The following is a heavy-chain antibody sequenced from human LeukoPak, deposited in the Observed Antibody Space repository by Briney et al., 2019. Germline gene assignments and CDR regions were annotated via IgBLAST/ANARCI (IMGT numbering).Heavy chain of an antibody. D-gene: IGHD2-15*01. CDR3: ARTYCSGGSCYARSDY. CDR2: ISAYNGNT. Sequence: ASVKVSCKASGYTFTSYGISWVRQAPGQGLEWMGWISAYNGNTNYAQKLQGRVTTTTDTSTSTAYMELRSLRSDDTAVYYCARTYCSGGSCYARSDYWGQGTLVTVSS. CDR1: GYTFTSYG. V-gene: IGHV1-18*01. J-gene: IGHJ4*02.